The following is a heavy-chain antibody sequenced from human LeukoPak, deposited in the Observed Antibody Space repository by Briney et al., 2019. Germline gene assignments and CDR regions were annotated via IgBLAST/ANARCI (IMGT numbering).Heavy chain of an antibody. CDR1: GFTFSSYG. CDR3: AKDLSWRNYYYYYYMDV. V-gene: IGHV3-30*02. J-gene: IGHJ6*03. CDR2: IRYDGSNK. D-gene: IGHD6-13*01. Sequence: GGSLRLSCAASGFTFSSYGMHWVRQAPGKGLEWVAFIRYDGSNKYYADSVKGRFSISRDNSKNTLYLQMNSLRAEDTAVYYCAKDLSWRNYYYYYYMDVWGKGTTVTVSS.